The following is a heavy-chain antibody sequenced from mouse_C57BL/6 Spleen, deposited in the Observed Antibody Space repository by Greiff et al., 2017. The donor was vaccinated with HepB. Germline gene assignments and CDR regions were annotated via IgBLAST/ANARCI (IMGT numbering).Heavy chain of an antibody. Sequence: EVQVVESGPGMVKPSESLSLTCTVTGYSITSGYDWHWIRHFPGNKLEWMGYISYSGSTNYNPSLKSRISITHDTSKNHFFLKLNSVTTEDTATYYCARVSYDGYYAWFAYWGQGTLVTVSA. CDR1: GYSITSGYD. CDR2: ISYSGST. V-gene: IGHV3-1*01. J-gene: IGHJ3*01. D-gene: IGHD2-3*01. CDR3: ARVSYDGYYAWFAY.